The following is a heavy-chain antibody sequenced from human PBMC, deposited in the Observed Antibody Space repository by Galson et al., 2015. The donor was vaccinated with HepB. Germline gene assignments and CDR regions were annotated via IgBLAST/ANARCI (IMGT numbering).Heavy chain of an antibody. Sequence: SLRLSCAASGFTFSHYYMSWIRQAPGRGMEWVSYISSSSSYTNYADSVKGRFTISRDNAKNSLYLQMNSLRAEDTAVYYCARDPPVSGSGSYDYYYGMDVWGQGTTVTVSS. CDR2: ISSSSSYT. J-gene: IGHJ6*02. CDR3: ARDPPVSGSGSYDYYYGMDV. V-gene: IGHV3-11*06. CDR1: GFTFSHYY. D-gene: IGHD3-10*01.